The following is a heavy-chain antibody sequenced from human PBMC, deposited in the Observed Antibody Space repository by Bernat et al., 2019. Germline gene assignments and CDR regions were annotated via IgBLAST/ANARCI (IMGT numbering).Heavy chain of an antibody. J-gene: IGHJ4*02. V-gene: IGHV3-33*01. D-gene: IGHD3-22*01. CDR2: IWYDGSNK. CDR3: ARVPEIDTYDTNAPDF. CDR1: GFNFRTYG. Sequence: QAQLVESGGGVVQPGGSLRLSCAASGFNFRTYGMYWVRQAPGKGLEWVAVIWYDGSNKYYADSVRGRFTISRDNSKNTLWLEMNSLRAEDTAVYYCARVPEIDTYDTNAPDFWGQGTLVSVSS.